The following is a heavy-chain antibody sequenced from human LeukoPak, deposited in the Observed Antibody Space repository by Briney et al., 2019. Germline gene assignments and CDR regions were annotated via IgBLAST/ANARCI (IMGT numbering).Heavy chain of an antibody. J-gene: IGHJ6*03. CDR1: GCTFTSYG. Sequence: ASVKVSCMASGCTFTSYGISWVRQAPGQGLEWMGWISAYNGNTNYAQKLQGRVTMTTDTSTSTAYMELRSLRSDDTAVYYCAREEYSYGDSMDVWGKGTTVTVSS. CDR3: AREEYSYGDSMDV. D-gene: IGHD5-18*01. CDR2: ISAYNGNT. V-gene: IGHV1-18*01.